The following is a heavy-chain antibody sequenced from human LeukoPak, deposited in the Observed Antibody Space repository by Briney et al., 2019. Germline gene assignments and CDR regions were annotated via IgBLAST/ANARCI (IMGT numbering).Heavy chain of an antibody. CDR2: ISSSSSYI. CDR3: ARSGSGSYLIDY. D-gene: IGHD3-10*01. J-gene: IGHJ4*02. Sequence: GGSLRLSCAASGFTFSSYSMNWVRQAPGKGLEWVSSISSSSSYIYYADSVKGRSTISRDNAKNSLYLQMNSLRAEDTAVYYCARSGSGSYLIDYWGQGTLVTVSS. V-gene: IGHV3-21*01. CDR1: GFTFSSYS.